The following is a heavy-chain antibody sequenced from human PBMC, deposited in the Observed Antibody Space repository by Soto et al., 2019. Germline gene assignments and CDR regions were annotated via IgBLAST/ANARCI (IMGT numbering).Heavy chain of an antibody. CDR3: AKAGRVYATQTRDAFDI. D-gene: IGHD2-8*01. CDR2: ISGSGGST. Sequence: SGGSLRLSCAASGGPFSSYAMSWGRPAPGKGLEWVSAISGSGGSTYYADSVKGRFTISRDNSKNTLYLQMNSLRAEDTAVYYCAKAGRVYATQTRDAFDIWGQGTMVTVSS. J-gene: IGHJ3*02. V-gene: IGHV3-23*01. CDR1: GGPFSSYA.